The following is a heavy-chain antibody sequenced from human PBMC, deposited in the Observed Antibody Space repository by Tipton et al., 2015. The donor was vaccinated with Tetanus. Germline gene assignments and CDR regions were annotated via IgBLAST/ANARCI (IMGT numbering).Heavy chain of an antibody. Sequence: QSGAEVKKPGESLKISCKPSGYNFTIYWIGWVRQMPGKGLEWMGVINPTDYQTSYNPSFEGQVTISADRSINTAYLQWSSLQTSDTAMYFCARRRSAILSGSYHWYFDIWGRGTLVTVSS. CDR2: INPTDYQT. J-gene: IGHJ2*01. V-gene: IGHV5-51*01. CDR1: GYNFTIYW. D-gene: IGHD3-9*01. CDR3: ARRRSAILSGSYHWYFDI.